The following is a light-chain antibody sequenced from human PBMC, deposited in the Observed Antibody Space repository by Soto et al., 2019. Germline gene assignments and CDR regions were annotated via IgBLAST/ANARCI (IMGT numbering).Light chain of an antibody. CDR3: ASWDDSLNGSV. CDR1: SSNIGSTT. Sequence: QSVLTQPPSASGTPAQRVTISCSGSSSNIGSTTVSWYQQLPGAAPKLLIYSNDQWPSGVPDRFSGSKSGTSASLAISGLQSEDEADYYCASWDDSLNGSVFGTGTKVTVL. V-gene: IGLV1-44*01. CDR2: SND. J-gene: IGLJ1*01.